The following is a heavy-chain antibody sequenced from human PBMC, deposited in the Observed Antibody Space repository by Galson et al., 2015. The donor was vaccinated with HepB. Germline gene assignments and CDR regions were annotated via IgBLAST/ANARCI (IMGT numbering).Heavy chain of an antibody. CDR3: TTFLEMTTVQY. CDR2: SKKKSEGGTT. V-gene: IGHV3-15*01. J-gene: IGHJ4*02. D-gene: IGHD4-11*01. Sequence: SLRLSCAASGFTFRNAWMSRVRQAPGKGLEWVGRSKKKSEGGTTDYAAPVKGRFTISRDDSKNTLYLEMNSLKTEDTALYYCTTFLEMTTVQYWGQGTLVTVSS. CDR1: GFTFRNAW.